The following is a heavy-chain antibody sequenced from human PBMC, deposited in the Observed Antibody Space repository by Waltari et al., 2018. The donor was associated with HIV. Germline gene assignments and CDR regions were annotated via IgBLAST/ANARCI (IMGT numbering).Heavy chain of an antibody. J-gene: IGHJ2*01. V-gene: IGHV4-39*01. Sequence: QLQLQESGPGLVKPSETLSLTCTVSGDSISTSNYFWGWFRQPPGKGLEWIGRIYYSGSTYDNPSLKSRVTISVDTSKNQFSLKVNSVTAADTAVYYCARHALRVGAAYWSFDLWGRGTLVTVSS. CDR3: ARHALRVGAAYWSFDL. CDR1: GDSISTSNYF. D-gene: IGHD1-26*01. CDR2: IYYSGST.